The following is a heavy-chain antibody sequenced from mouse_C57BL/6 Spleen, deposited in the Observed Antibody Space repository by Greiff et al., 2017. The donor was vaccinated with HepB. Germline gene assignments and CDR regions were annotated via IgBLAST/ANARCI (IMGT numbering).Heavy chain of an antibody. CDR1: GFTFSSYT. CDR2: ISGGGGNT. Sequence: EVQVVESGGGLVKPGGSLKLSCAASGFTFSSYTMSWVRQTPEKRLEWVATISGGGGNTYYPDSVKGRFTISRDNAKNTLYLQMSSLRSEDTALYYCARGYGNYWYFDVWGTGTTVTVSS. J-gene: IGHJ1*03. D-gene: IGHD2-1*01. V-gene: IGHV5-9*01. CDR3: ARGYGNYWYFDV.